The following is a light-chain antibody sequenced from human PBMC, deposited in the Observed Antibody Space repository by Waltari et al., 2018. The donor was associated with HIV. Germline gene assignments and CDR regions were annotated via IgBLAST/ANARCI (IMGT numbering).Light chain of an antibody. CDR3: LLSYDGDVV. Sequence: QPVVTQEPSLTVSPGGTVILTCASSAGVVKRGPCPYWFQQRPGQAPKTLIFVSNNRYSWTPARFTGSFLGGKAALTLTGAQPEDDADYYCLLSYDGDVVFGGGTKLTVL. CDR1: AGVVKRGPC. CDR2: VSN. J-gene: IGLJ2*01. V-gene: IGLV7-46*01.